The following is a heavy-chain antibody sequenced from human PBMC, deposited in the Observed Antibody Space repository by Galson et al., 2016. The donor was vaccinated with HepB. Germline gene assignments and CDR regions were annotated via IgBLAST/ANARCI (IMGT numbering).Heavy chain of an antibody. CDR1: GYTFIRHG. J-gene: IGHJ4*02. CDR3: ARILAYCAGDCFPTDY. V-gene: IGHV1-18*04. D-gene: IGHD2-21*02. CDR2: ISASSGNT. Sequence: SVKVSCKASGYTFIRHGFSWVRQAPGQGLEWMGWISASSGNTKYAQNFQGRVTMTTDTATNTVYMELRSLRSDDTAVYFCARILAYCAGDCFPTDYWGQGTLVTVSS.